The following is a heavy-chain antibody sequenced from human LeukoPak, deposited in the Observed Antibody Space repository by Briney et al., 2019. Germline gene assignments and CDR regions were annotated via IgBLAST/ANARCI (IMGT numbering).Heavy chain of an antibody. CDR1: GGTFSSYA. D-gene: IGHD2-21*01. J-gene: IGHJ3*02. V-gene: IGHV1-69*13. CDR3: ARGRGDGIVVVIATPVDAFDI. Sequence: ASVKVSCKASGGTFSSYAISWVRQAPGQGLEWMGGIIPIFGTANYAQKFKGRVTITADESTNTAYMELSSLRSEDTAVYYCARGRGDGIVVVIATPVDAFDIWGQGTMVTVSS. CDR2: IIPIFGTA.